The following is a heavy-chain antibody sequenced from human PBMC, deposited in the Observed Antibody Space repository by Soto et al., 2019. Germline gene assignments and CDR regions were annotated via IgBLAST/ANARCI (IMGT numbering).Heavy chain of an antibody. V-gene: IGHV1-18*01. Sequence: GASVKVSCKASGYAFTSYGISWVRQAPGQGLEWMGWISAYNGNTNYAQKLQGRVTMTTDTSTSTAYMELRSLRSDDTAVYYCARDRGPDLRWYEWLLPPDYWGQGTLVTVSS. D-gene: IGHD3-22*01. CDR3: ARDRGPDLRWYEWLLPPDY. CDR1: GYAFTSYG. CDR2: ISAYNGNT. J-gene: IGHJ4*02.